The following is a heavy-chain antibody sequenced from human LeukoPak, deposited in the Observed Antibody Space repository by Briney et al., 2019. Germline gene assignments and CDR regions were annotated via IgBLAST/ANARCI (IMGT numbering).Heavy chain of an antibody. D-gene: IGHD3-3*01. CDR2: IYCSGST. Sequence: PSETLSLTCTVSGGSISSYYWSWIRQPPGKGLEWIGYIYCSGSTNYNPSLKSRVTISVDTSKNQFSLKLSSVTAADTAVYYCAGTYYDFWSGYSRGYYFDYWGQGTLVTVSS. CDR3: AGTYYDFWSGYSRGYYFDY. J-gene: IGHJ4*02. V-gene: IGHV4-59*01. CDR1: GGSISSYY.